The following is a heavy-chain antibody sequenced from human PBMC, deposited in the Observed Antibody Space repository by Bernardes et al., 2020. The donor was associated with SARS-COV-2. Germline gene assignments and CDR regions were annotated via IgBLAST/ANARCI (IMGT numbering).Heavy chain of an antibody. CDR1: GFVVSNGF. Sequence: GGSLRLSCAVSGFVVSNGFMHWVRQAPGKGLELVASFSRDDGIQYADAAKGRFSISTGTATNTLSLQMDNVRVEDTAMYYCVRDLGVGHYIFEIWGRGTPVTVSA. V-gene: IGHV3-53*01. D-gene: IGHD4-4*01. CDR3: VRDLGVGHYIFEI. CDR2: FSRDDGI. J-gene: IGHJ2*01.